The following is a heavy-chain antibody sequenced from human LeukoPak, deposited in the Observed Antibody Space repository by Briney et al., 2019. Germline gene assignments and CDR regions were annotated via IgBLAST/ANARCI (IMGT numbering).Heavy chain of an antibody. CDR3: SRESGAFCPFGY. V-gene: IGHV4-4*02. Sequence: SETLSLTCGVSGGSISSTNWWSWVGQPPGQGLEWIGEISLTGETNYNPSLNGRVTMSLDKSRNQLSLSLTSVTAADTAIYYCSRESGAFCPFGYWGQGTLVIVPP. J-gene: IGHJ4*02. CDR2: ISLTGET. D-gene: IGHD1-26*01. CDR1: GGSISSTNW.